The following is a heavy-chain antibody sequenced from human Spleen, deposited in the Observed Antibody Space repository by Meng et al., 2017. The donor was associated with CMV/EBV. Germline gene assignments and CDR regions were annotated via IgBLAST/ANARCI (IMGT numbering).Heavy chain of an antibody. Sequence: YWSRIRKPPGKGLEWIGEINNSGSTNYNPSLKSRVTISVDTSKNQFSLKLSSVTAADTAVYYCARFGVRGRYCSSTSCPHAVGYFDLWGRGTLVTVSS. CDR1: Y. CDR3: ARFGVRGRYCSSTSCPHAVGYFDL. CDR2: INNSGST. D-gene: IGHD2-2*01. J-gene: IGHJ2*01. V-gene: IGHV4-34*01.